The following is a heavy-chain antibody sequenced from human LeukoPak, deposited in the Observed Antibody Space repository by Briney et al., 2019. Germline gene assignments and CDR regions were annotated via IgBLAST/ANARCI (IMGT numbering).Heavy chain of an antibody. CDR1: GGSISSGGYY. V-gene: IGHV4-31*03. CDR3: AREWGDYYDSSGPRRPYNWFDP. CDR2: IYYSGST. J-gene: IGHJ5*02. D-gene: IGHD3-22*01. Sequence: SETLSLTCTVSGGSISSGGYYWSWIRQHPGKGLEWIGYIYYSGSTYYNPSLKSRVTISVDTSKNQFSLKLSSVTAADTAVYYCAREWGDYYDSSGPRRPYNWFDPWGQGTLVTVSS.